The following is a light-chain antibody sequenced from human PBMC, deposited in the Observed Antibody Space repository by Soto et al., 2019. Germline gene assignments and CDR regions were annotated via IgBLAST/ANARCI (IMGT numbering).Light chain of an antibody. Sequence: EIVLTQSPGTLSLSPWERATLSCRASQSVSSSYLAWYQQKPGQAPRLLIYGASSRATGIPDRFSGSGSGTDFTLTISSLEPEDFEVYYCQQYGSTPVTFGPGTKVDIK. CDR3: QQYGSTPVT. CDR2: GAS. J-gene: IGKJ3*01. CDR1: QSVSSSY. V-gene: IGKV3-20*01.